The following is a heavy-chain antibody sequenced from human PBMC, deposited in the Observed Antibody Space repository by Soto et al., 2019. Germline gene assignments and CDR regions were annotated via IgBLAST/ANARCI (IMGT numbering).Heavy chain of an antibody. J-gene: IGHJ6*03. CDR1: GGSFSGYY. CDR2: INHSGST. V-gene: IGHV4-34*01. CDR3: ARGPKYSSGWSYYYYYYMDV. D-gene: IGHD6-19*01. Sequence: SETLSLTCAVYGGSFSGYYWSWIRQPPGKGLEWIGEINHSGSTNYNPSLKSRVTISVDTSKNQFSLKLSSVTAADTAVYYCARGPKYSSGWSYYYYYYMDVWGKGTTVTVSS.